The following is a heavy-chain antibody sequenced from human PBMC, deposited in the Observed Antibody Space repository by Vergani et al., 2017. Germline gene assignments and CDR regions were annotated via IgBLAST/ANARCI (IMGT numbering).Heavy chain of an antibody. V-gene: IGHV3-73*01. J-gene: IGHJ4*02. CDR1: GFTFSGSA. CDR3: ARGYYDFWSGPGFDY. CDR2: IRSKANSYAT. D-gene: IGHD3-3*01. Sequence: VQLVESGGGVVQPGGSLKLSCAASGFTFSGSAMHWVRQASGKGLEWVGRIRSKANSYATSYASSVKGMFTISRDDSKNTAYLQMNSLKAEDTAVYYCARGYYDFWSGPGFDYWGQGTLVTVSS.